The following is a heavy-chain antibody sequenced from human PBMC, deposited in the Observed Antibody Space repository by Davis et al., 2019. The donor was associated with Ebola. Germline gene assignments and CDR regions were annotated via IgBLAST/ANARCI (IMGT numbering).Heavy chain of an antibody. CDR3: ARDRSGTSGWSPFDY. D-gene: IGHD6-19*01. J-gene: IGHJ4*02. Sequence: HTGGSLRLSCAASGFTSSSYWMHWVRQAPGKGLVWVSRIYSDGSSTSYADSVKGRFTISRDNAKNTLYLQMNSLRAEDTAVYYCARDRSGTSGWSPFDYWGQGSLVTVSS. V-gene: IGHV3-74*01. CDR2: IYSDGSST. CDR1: GFTSSSYW.